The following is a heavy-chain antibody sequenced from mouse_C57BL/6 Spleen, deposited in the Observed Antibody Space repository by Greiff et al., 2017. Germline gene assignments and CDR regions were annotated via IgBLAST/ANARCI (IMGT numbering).Heavy chain of an antibody. CDR1: GFNFKNTY. CDR3: ARSNGYFDY. J-gene: IGHJ2*01. Sequence: SVAELVRPGASVKLSCTASGFNFKNTYMHWVKQRPEQGLEWIGRIDPANGNTKYAPKFQGKATITADTSSTTAYLQLSRLTAEDTAIYYCARSNGYFDYWGQGTTLTVSS. CDR2: IDPANGNT. V-gene: IGHV14-3*01.